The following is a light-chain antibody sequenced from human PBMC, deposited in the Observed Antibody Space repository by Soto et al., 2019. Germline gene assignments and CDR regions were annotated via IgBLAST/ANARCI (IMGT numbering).Light chain of an antibody. CDR1: RSLTRW. CDR2: ETS. J-gene: IGKJ4*02. V-gene: IGKV1-5*03. Sequence: DIQMSQSPSTLSASVGDRVTITCRASRSLTRWLAWYKQKPVRAPKLLIYETSMLQSGVTSRFSGGGSGTAFTLTISCVHPDDIFTYDCQQYSTFWTFGEGTRVEVK. CDR3: QQYSTFWT.